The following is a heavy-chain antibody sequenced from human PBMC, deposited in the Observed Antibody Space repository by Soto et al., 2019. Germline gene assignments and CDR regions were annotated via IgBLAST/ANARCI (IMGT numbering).Heavy chain of an antibody. CDR1: RDSISSSNSH. Sequence: PSETLSLTCTVSRDSISSSNSHWCWTRQPPGKGLEYIGSVYYGGAIFYSGNIYYNPSLKSRVTISVDTSKNQFSLRLSSVTAADTGVYYCVRYDRINMKPYSPEGFHIWGQGTMVTVSS. J-gene: IGHJ3*02. CDR2: VYYGGAIFYSGNI. D-gene: IGHD3-3*02. V-gene: IGHV4-39*01. CDR3: VRYDRINMKPYSPEGFHI.